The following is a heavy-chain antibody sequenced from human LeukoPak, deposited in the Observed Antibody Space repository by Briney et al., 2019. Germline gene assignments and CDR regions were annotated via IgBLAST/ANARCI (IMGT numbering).Heavy chain of an antibody. CDR2: ISGSGGST. CDR3: AKNTPWGAFDI. V-gene: IGHV3-23*01. Sequence: GGSLRLSCAVSGFTVSSNYFSWVRQAPGKGLEWVSAISGSGGSTYYADSVKGRYTISRDNSKNTLYLQMNSLRAEDTAVYYCAKNTPWGAFDIWGQGTMVTVSS. CDR1: GFTVSSNY. D-gene: IGHD3-16*01. J-gene: IGHJ3*02.